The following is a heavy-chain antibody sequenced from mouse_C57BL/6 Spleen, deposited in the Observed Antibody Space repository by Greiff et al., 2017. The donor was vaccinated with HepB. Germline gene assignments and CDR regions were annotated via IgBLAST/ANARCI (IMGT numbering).Heavy chain of an antibody. CDR1: GYTFTSYW. Sequence: QVQLQQPGTELVKPGASVKLSCKASGYTFTSYWMHWVKQRPGQGLEWIGNINPSNGGTNYNEKFKSKATLTVDKSASTANMQLSSLTYEDSAVYDCARMDYGSSYGGFYYAMDYWGQGTSVTVSS. CDR2: INPSNGGT. V-gene: IGHV1-53*01. CDR3: ARMDYGSSYGGFYYAMDY. D-gene: IGHD1-1*01. J-gene: IGHJ4*01.